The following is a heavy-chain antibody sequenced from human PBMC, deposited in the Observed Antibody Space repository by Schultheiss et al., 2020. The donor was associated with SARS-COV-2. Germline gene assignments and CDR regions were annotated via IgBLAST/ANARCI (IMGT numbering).Heavy chain of an antibody. D-gene: IGHD3-3*01. CDR3: ARGPYYDFWSGYYMSGRFRFDP. CDR1: GYTFTSYG. Sequence: ASVKVSCKASGYTFTSYGISWVRQAPGQGLEWMGWISAYNGNTNYAQKLQGRVTMTTDTSTSTAYMELRSLRSDDTAVYYCARGPYYDFWSGYYMSGRFRFDPWGQGTLVTVSS. J-gene: IGHJ5*02. V-gene: IGHV1-18*01. CDR2: ISAYNGNT.